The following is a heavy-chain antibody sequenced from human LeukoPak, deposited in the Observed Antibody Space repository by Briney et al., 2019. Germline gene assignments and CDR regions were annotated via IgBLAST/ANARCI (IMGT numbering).Heavy chain of an antibody. Sequence: ASVKVSCKASGYSFTRYGISWVRQAPGQGPEWMGWISGSTGNTNYAQKFQGRVTITRNTSISTAYMELSSLRSEDTAVYYCARGITPTYYYYYYMDVWGKGTTVTVSS. J-gene: IGHJ6*03. V-gene: IGHV1-18*01. CDR3: ARGITPTYYYYYYMDV. CDR1: GYSFTRYG. D-gene: IGHD4-23*01. CDR2: ISGSTGNT.